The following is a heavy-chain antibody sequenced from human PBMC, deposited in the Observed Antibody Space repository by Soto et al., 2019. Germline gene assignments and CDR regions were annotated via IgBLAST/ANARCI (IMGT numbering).Heavy chain of an antibody. V-gene: IGHV3-23*01. CDR1: GFTFSSYA. J-gene: IGHJ6*02. CDR3: AKAGISSRDYYYGMDV. CDR2: ISGSGGST. Sequence: GALRLSCAASGFTFSSYAMSWVRQAPGKGLEWVSAISGSGGSTYYADSVKGRFTISRDNSKNTLYLQMNSLRAEDTAVYYCAKAGISSRDYYYGMDVWGQGTTVTVS. D-gene: IGHD6-13*01.